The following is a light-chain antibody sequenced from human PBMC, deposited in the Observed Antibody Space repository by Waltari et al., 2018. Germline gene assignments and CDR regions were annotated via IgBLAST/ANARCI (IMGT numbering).Light chain of an antibody. CDR3: MEATLLPHT. Sequence: VMNQTPLTLPVTLGQPASISCTSSQSLRHSDGNTYLSWFQQRPGQPPRLLIYKVSNRLSGVPDRFSGSGGGTDFTLKISRVDPDDVAIYYCMEATLLPHTFGQGTRLEI. J-gene: IGKJ2*01. CDR1: QSLRHSDGNTY. V-gene: IGKV2-24*01. CDR2: KVS.